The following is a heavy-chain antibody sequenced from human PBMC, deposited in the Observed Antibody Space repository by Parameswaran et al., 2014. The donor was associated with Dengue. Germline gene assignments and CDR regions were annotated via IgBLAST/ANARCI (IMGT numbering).Heavy chain of an antibody. Sequence: WVRQAPGQGLEWMGIINPSGGSTTYAQKFQGRVTMTRDTSTTTVYMELSSLRSEDTAVYYCARGLLWFGELSYRYYYYYYGMGVWGQGTTVTVSS. CDR3: ARGLLWFGELSYRYYYYYYGMGV. D-gene: IGHD3-10*01. J-gene: IGHJ6*02. V-gene: IGHV1-46*01. CDR2: INPSGGST.